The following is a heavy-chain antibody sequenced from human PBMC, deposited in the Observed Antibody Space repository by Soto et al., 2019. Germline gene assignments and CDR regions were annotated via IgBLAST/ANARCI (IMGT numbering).Heavy chain of an antibody. Sequence: GGSLRLSCAASGFTFSSYSMNWVRQAPGKGLEWVSYISSSSSTIYYADSVKGRFTISRDNAKNSLYLQMNNLRAEDTAVYYCAREGDSSGWYNWFDPWGQGT. CDR2: ISSSSSTI. CDR1: GFTFSSYS. V-gene: IGHV3-48*01. J-gene: IGHJ5*02. D-gene: IGHD3-22*01. CDR3: AREGDSSGWYNWFDP.